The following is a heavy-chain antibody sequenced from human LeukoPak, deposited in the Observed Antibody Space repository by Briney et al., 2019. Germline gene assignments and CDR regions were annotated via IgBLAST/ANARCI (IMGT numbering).Heavy chain of an antibody. J-gene: IGHJ4*02. CDR3: ARVKNYYDSSGYLYYFDY. D-gene: IGHD3-22*01. CDR1: GYTFSGLY. CDR2: INPNSGGT. V-gene: IGHV1-2*02. Sequence: ASVKVSXKASGYTFSGLYIHWMRQAPGQGLEWMGWINPNSGGTNYAQKFQGRVTMTRDTSISTAYMELSRLRSDDTAVYYCARVKNYYDSSGYLYYFDYWGLGTLVTVSS.